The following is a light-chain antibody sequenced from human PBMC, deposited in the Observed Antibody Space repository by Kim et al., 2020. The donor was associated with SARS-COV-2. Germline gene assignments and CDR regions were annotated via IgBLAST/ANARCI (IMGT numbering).Light chain of an antibody. CDR3: QQSYSTPPAT. J-gene: IGKJ1*01. Sequence: DIQMTQSPSSLSASVGDRVTITCRASQRISSYLNWYQQKPGKAPKLLIYAASSLQSGVPSRFSGSGSGTDFTLPISSLQPEDFAIYYCQQSYSTPPATFGQGTKVDIK. V-gene: IGKV1-39*01. CDR2: AAS. CDR1: QRISSY.